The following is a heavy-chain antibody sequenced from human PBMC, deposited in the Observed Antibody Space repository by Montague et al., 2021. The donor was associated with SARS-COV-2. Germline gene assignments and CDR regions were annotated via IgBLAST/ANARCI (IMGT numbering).Heavy chain of an antibody. CDR2: IYYSGST. V-gene: IGHV4-61*01. J-gene: IGHJ4*02. Sequence: SETLSLTCSVSGGSVSSGSYYWSWIRQPPGKGLEWIGNIYYSGSTNYNPSFRSRVSISVDTSKNQFSLKVSSVTAADTALYFCARGTGYDYYFDCWGLGTLVTVSS. CDR3: ARGTGYDYYFDC. CDR1: GGSVSSGSYY. D-gene: IGHD5-12*01.